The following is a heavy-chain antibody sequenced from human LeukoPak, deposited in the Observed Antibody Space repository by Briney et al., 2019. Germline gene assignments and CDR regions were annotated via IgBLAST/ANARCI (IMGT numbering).Heavy chain of an antibody. J-gene: IGHJ6*03. D-gene: IGHD6-6*01. CDR2: IYTSGST. Sequence: SETLSLTCTVSGDSISSYYWSWIRQPAGKGLEWIGRIYTSGSTNYNPSLKSRVTMSVDTSKNQFSLKLSSVTAADTAVYYCAKGREYSSSSGRYYYYYMDVWGKGTTVTVSS. V-gene: IGHV4-4*07. CDR3: AKGREYSSSSGRYYYYYMDV. CDR1: GDSISSYY.